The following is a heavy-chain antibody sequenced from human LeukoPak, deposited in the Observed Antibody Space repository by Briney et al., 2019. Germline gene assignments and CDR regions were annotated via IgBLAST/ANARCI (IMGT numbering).Heavy chain of an antibody. Sequence: ASVKVSCKASGGTFSSYAISWVRQAPGQGREWMGGIIPIFGTANYAQKFQGRVTITADKSTSTAYMELSSLRSEDTAVYYCARTPYDSSGYSLVPFEAYYYYMDVWGKGTTVTVSS. CDR1: GGTFSSYA. D-gene: IGHD3-22*01. CDR3: ARTPYDSSGYSLVPFEAYYYYMDV. CDR2: IIPIFGTA. J-gene: IGHJ6*03. V-gene: IGHV1-69*06.